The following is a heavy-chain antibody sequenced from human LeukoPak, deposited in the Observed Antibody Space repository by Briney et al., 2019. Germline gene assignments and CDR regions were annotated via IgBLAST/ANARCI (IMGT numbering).Heavy chain of an antibody. J-gene: IGHJ5*02. CDR3: ARDAFDWWNLGGPFDP. CDR2: TYYRSKWYN. V-gene: IGHV6-1*01. Sequence: SQTLSLTCAISGDSVSSNSAAWNWIRQSPSRGLEWLGRTYYRSKWYNDYAVSVKSRITINPDTSKNQFSLQLNSVTPEDTAVYYCARDAFDWWNLGGPFDPWGQGTLVTVSS. CDR1: GDSVSSNSAA. D-gene: IGHD3-9*01.